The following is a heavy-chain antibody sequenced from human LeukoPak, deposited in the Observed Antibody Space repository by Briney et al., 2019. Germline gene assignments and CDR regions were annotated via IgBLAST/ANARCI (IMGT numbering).Heavy chain of an antibody. D-gene: IGHD3-22*01. CDR1: GYSFTSYW. J-gene: IGHJ3*02. V-gene: IGHV5-51*01. Sequence: GESLKISCQGSGYSFTSYWIGWVRQMPGKGLEWMGVIYPGDSDTRYSPSFQGQVTISADKSISTAYLQWSSLKASDTAMYYCARLYDSSGWSAFDIWGQGTMVTVSS. CDR2: IYPGDSDT. CDR3: ARLYDSSGWSAFDI.